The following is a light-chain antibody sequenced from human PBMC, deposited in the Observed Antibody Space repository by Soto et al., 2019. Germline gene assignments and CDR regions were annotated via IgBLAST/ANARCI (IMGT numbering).Light chain of an antibody. CDR2: GAS. V-gene: IGKV1-39*01. CDR1: QSISGY. Sequence: DIQMTQSPSSLSASVGDRVTITCRASQSISGYLNWYQQKPGKAPKVLISGASTLHNGVPSRFSGRGSGTDFTLTISSLQPEDVATYYCQQSLSTLLTFGGGTRWIS. J-gene: IGKJ4*01. CDR3: QQSLSTLLT.